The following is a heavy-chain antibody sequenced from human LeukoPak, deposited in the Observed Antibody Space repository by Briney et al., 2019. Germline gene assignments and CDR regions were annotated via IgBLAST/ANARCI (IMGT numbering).Heavy chain of an antibody. CDR1: GFTFSSYS. Sequence: GGSLRLSCAASGFTFSSYSMNWVRQAPGKGLEWVSSISSSSSYIYYADSVKGRFTISRDNAKNSLYLQMNSLRAEDTAVYYCARSPPLYWGSLPDAFDIWGQGTMVTVSS. CDR2: ISSSSSYI. D-gene: IGHD7-27*01. J-gene: IGHJ3*02. CDR3: ARSPPLYWGSLPDAFDI. V-gene: IGHV3-21*01.